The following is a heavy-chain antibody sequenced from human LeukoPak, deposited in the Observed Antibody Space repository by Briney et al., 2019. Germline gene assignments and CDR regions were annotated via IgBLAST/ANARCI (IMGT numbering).Heavy chain of an antibody. CDR1: GYSFTSYW. D-gene: IGHD2-2*01. CDR2: IYPGDSDT. J-gene: IGHJ6*03. CDR3: ARHRNVVVPAATDYMDV. Sequence: GESLKISCKGSGYSFTSYWIGWVRQMPGKGLEWMGIIYPGDSDTRYSPSFQGQVTISADKSISTAYLQWSSLKASDTAMYYCARHRNVVVPAATDYMDVWGKGTTVTVSS. V-gene: IGHV5-51*01.